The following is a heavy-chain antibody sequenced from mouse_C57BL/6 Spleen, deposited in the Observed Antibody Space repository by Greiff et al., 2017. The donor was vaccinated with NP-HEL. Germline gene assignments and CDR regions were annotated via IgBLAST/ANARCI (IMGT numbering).Heavy chain of an antibody. Sequence: VQLQQSGAELVRPGTSVKVSCKASGYAFTNYLIEWVKQRPGQGLEWIGVINPGSGGTNYNEKFKGKATLTADKSSSTAYMQLSSLTSEDSAVYFCARSFADWGQGTLVTVSA. V-gene: IGHV1-54*01. CDR1: GYAFTNYL. CDR2: INPGSGGT. CDR3: ARSFAD. J-gene: IGHJ3*01.